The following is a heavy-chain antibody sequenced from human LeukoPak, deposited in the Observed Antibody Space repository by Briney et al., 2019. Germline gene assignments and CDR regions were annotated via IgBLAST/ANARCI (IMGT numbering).Heavy chain of an antibody. V-gene: IGHV3-9*01. CDR1: GFTFDDYA. D-gene: IGHD2-21*02. CDR2: ISWNSGSV. CDR3: AKDVVVTTTTRSYFDY. J-gene: IGHJ4*02. Sequence: GGSLRLSCAASGFTFDDYAMPWVRQAPGKGLEWVSGISWNSGSVGYADSVKGRFTISRDNAKNSLYLQMNSLRAEDTALYYCAKDVVVTTTTRSYFDYWGQGTLVTVSS.